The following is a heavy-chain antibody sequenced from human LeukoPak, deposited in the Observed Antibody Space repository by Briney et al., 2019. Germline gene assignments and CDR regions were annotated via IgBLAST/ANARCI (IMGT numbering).Heavy chain of an antibody. D-gene: IGHD3-16*01. V-gene: IGHV2-70*01. J-gene: IGHJ4*02. Sequence: SGPTLVNPTQTLTITCTFSGFSLSTSGMCVSWIRQPPGKALEWLALIDWDDDKYYSTSLKTRLTISKDTSKNQVVLTMTNMDHIDTAKYYCARITLGNYFDYCGQGTLVTVSS. CDR3: ARITLGNYFDY. CDR1: GFSLSTSGMC. CDR2: IDWDDDK.